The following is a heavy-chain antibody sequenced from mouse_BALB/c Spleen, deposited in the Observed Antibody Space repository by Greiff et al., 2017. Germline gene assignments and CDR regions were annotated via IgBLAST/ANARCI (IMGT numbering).Heavy chain of an antibody. CDR3: ARADYDAYYAMDY. D-gene: IGHD2-4*01. CDR2: INPSNGRT. J-gene: IGHJ4*01. CDR1: GYTFTSYW. V-gene: IGHV1S81*02. Sequence: QVQLQQPGAELVKPGASVKLSCKASGYTFTSYWMHWVKQRPGQGLEWIGEINPSNGRTNYNEKFKSKATLPVDKSSSTAYMQLSSLTSEDSAVYYCARADYDAYYAMDYWGQGTSVTVSS.